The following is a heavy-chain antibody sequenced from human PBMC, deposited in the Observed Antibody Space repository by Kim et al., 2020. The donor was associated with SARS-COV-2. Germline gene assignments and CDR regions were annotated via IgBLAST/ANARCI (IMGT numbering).Heavy chain of an antibody. Sequence: ASVKVSCKASGYTFTSYGISWVRQAPGQGLEWMGWISAYNGNTNYAQKLQGRVTMTTDTSTSTAYMELRSLSSDDTAVYYWARDSSVVVVTAFYYYYYGMDVWGQGTTVTVSS. V-gene: IGHV1-18*01. CDR2: ISAYNGNT. CDR1: GYTFTSYG. J-gene: IGHJ6*02. D-gene: IGHD2-21*02. CDR3: ARDSSVVVVTAFYYYYYGMDV.